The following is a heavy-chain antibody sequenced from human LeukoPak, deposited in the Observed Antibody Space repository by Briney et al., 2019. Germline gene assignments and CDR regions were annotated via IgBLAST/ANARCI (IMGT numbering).Heavy chain of an antibody. V-gene: IGHV4-61*10. D-gene: IGHD1-14*01. Sequence: SETLSLTCTVSGGSISSGSYYWSWIRQPAGKGLEWIGDINHSGSTNYNPSLKSRVTISVDTSKNQFSLKLSSVTAADTAVYFCARGWANPYYYYYMDVWGKGTTVTVPS. J-gene: IGHJ6*03. CDR1: GGSISSGSYY. CDR3: ARGWANPYYYYYMDV. CDR2: INHSGST.